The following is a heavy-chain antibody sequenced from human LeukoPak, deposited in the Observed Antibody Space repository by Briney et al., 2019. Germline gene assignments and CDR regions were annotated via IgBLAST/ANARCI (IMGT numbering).Heavy chain of an antibody. D-gene: IGHD2-15*01. Sequence: GGSLRLSCAASEFTVSSNHISWVRQAPGKGLEWVSVIYSGDTTYYTDSVKGRFTISRDNSKSTLYLQMTSLRAEDTAVYYCAINMIDSGGYWGQGTLVTVSS. J-gene: IGHJ4*02. CDR1: EFTVSSNH. CDR3: AINMIDSGGY. V-gene: IGHV3-66*01. CDR2: IYSGDTT.